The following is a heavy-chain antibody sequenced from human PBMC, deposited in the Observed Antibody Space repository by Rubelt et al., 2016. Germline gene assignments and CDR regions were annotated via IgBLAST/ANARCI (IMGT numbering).Heavy chain of an antibody. CDR2: IYYSGST. D-gene: IGHD1-26*01. J-gene: IGHJ4*02. CDR1: GGSISSYY. CDR3: SRGSRVGPTGDY. V-gene: IGHV4-59*08. Sequence: QVQLQESGPGLVKPSETLSLTCSVSGGSISSYYWSWIRQPPGKGLEWIGYIYYSGSTNYNPSLKSRVTISVDTSKNPLSRKLGSVTAAETAVYYCSRGSRVGPTGDYWGQGTLVTVSS.